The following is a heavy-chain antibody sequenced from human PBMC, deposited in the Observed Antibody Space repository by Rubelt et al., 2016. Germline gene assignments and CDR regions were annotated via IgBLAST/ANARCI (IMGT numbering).Heavy chain of an antibody. CDR2: ISYDGSNK. J-gene: IGHJ4*02. Sequence: SVVSVVQPGRSLRLSCAASGFTFSSYAMHWVRQAPGKGLEWVAVISYDGSNKYYADSVKGRFTISRDSSKNTLFLQMNSLRAEDTAVYYCAKGGHIVVVVAATSWGQGTLVTVAS. CDR1: GFTFSSYA. D-gene: IGHD2-15*01. V-gene: IGHV3-30*04. CDR3: AKGGHIVVVVAATS.